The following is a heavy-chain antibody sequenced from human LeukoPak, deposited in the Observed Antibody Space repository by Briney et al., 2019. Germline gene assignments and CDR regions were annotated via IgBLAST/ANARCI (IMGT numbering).Heavy chain of an antibody. D-gene: IGHD2-2*01. CDR2: INHSGST. Sequence: SETLSLTCAVYGGSFSGYYWSWIRQPPGKGLEWIGEINHSGSTNYNPSLKSRVTISVDTSKNQFSLKLSSVTAADTAVYYCARVPCSSTSCYRYFDFWGRGTLVTVSS. CDR1: GGSFSGYY. CDR3: ARVPCSSTSCYRYFDF. J-gene: IGHJ2*01. V-gene: IGHV4-34*01.